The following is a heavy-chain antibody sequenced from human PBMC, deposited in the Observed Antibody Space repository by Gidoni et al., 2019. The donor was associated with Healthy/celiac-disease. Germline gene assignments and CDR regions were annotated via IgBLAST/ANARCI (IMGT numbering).Heavy chain of an antibody. V-gene: IGHV3-53*01. J-gene: IGHJ4*02. CDR2: IYSGGST. CDR1: GFTVSSNY. CDR3: ARDGYYYGSGSS. Sequence: EVQLVESGGGLIQPGWSPRLSCAPSGFTVSSNYMSWVRQAPGKGLEWVSVIYSGGSTYYADSVKGRFTISRDNSKNTLYLQMNSLRAEDTAVYYCARDGYYYGSGSSWGQGTLVTVSS. D-gene: IGHD3-10*01.